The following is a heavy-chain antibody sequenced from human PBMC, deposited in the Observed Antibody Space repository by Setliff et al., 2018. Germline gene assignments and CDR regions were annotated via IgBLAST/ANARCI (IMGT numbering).Heavy chain of an antibody. J-gene: IGHJ5*02. D-gene: IGHD2-15*01. V-gene: IGHV1-3*01. Sequence: ASVKVSCKASGYTFTIYAIHWVRQAPGQRLEWMGWINAGNGNTKYSQKFQGRVTITRDTSASTAYMELSSLRSEDTAVYYCARRRGHCSGGSCSDGWVNWFDPWGQGTLVTVSS. CDR1: GYTFTIYA. CDR2: INAGNGNT. CDR3: ARRRGHCSGGSCSDGWVNWFDP.